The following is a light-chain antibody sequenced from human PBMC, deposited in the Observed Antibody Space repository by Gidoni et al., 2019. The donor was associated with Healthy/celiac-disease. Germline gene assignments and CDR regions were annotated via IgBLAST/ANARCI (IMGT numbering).Light chain of an antibody. CDR3: QQSYSTPRT. CDR2: AAS. CDR1: QSISSY. Sequence: DIQMTQSPSSLSASVGDRVTITCRASQSISSYLNWYQQKPGKAPKLLISAASSLQSGVPSRLSGSGSGTEFTLTISSLQPEDFATYYGQQSYSTPRTFGQXAKVEIK. V-gene: IGKV1-39*01. J-gene: IGKJ1*01.